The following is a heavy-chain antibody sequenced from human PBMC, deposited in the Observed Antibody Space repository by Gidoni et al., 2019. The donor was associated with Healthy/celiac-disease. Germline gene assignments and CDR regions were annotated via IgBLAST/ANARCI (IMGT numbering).Heavy chain of an antibody. D-gene: IGHD2-15*01. CDR2: ISSSSSTI. CDR1: GFTFSSYS. CDR3: ARDGVVVVVAAKKGYYGMDV. Sequence: EVQLVESGGGLVQPGGSLRLSCAASGFTFSSYSMNWVRQAPGKGLEWVSYISSSSSTIYYADSVKGRFTISRDNAKNSLYLQMNSLRAEDTAVYYCARDGVVVVVAAKKGYYGMDVWGQGTTVTVSS. J-gene: IGHJ6*02. V-gene: IGHV3-48*01.